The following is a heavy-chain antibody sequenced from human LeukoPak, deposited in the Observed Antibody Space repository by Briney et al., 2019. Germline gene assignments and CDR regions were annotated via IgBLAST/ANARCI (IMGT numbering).Heavy chain of an antibody. D-gene: IGHD2-15*01. CDR2: ISSSGSTI. V-gene: IGHV3-11*04. CDR1: GFTFSDYY. J-gene: IGHJ6*02. Sequence: GGSLRLSCAASGFTFSDYYMSWIRQAPGKGLEWVSYISSSGSTIYYADSVKGRFTISRDNAKNSLYLQMNSLRAEDTAVYYCARDPIVVVVAATPYGMDVWGQGTTVTVSS. CDR3: ARDPIVVVVAATPYGMDV.